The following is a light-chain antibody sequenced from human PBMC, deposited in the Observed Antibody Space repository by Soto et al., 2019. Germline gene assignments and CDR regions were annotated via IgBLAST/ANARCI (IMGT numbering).Light chain of an antibody. CDR2: RSS. V-gene: IGKV3-15*01. J-gene: IGKJ2*02. CDR1: ESVSSNY. Sequence: EVLLTQSPGTLSVSPGERATLSCRASESVSSNYFVWYQQKPGQAPRLLLYRSSTRATGVPARFSGSGSGTEFSLTISSLQSEDFAVYYCQQYDNWPPCTFGQGTKLEVK. CDR3: QQYDNWPPCT.